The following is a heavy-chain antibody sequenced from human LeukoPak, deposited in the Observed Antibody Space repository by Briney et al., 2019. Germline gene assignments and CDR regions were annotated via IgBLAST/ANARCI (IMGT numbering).Heavy chain of an antibody. V-gene: IGHV3-23*01. D-gene: IGHD3-10*01. J-gene: IGHJ4*02. CDR1: GFTFSSYA. Sequence: GGSLRLSCAASGFTFSSYAMTWVRQAPGKGLEWVSTISGSGSNTYYADAVRGRFTISRDNSKNTLYLQMHSLRAEDTAVYYCAKDLLSTSGSYYYYWGQGTLVTVSS. CDR3: AKDLLSTSGSYYYY. CDR2: ISGSGSNT.